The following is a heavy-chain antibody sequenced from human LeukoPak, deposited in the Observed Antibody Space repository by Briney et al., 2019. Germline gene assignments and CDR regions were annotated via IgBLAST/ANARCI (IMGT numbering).Heavy chain of an antibody. CDR2: INHLGRT. V-gene: IGHV4-34*01. J-gene: IGHJ4*02. CDR1: GVSISSYY. CDR3: ARGSASGIYPIDY. D-gene: IGHD5-12*01. Sequence: SETLSLTCTVSGVSISSYYWSWIRQPPGKGLEWIAEINHLGRTNYNPSLKSRATISIDTAKNQVFLKLSSVTAADTAVYYCARGSASGIYPIDYWGQGTLVTVSS.